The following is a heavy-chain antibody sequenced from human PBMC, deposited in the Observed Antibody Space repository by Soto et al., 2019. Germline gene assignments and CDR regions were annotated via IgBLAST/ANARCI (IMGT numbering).Heavy chain of an antibody. J-gene: IGHJ4*02. CDR3: FLYDESVGGLDS. V-gene: IGHV3-73*01. CDR1: GFSFSGSA. Sequence: GGSLRLSCAASGFSFSGSALSWVRQASGKGLEWVGRIRSKANNYASGISASVKGRFAISRDDSKKTAYLEMNSLKTEDTAVYYCFLYDESVGGLDSGGQGTRVTSPQ. D-gene: IGHD3-16*01. CDR2: IRSKANNYAS.